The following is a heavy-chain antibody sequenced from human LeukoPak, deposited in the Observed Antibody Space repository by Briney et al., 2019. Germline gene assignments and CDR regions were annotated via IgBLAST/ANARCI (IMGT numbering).Heavy chain of an antibody. J-gene: IGHJ4*02. V-gene: IGHV3-66*01. CDR3: ARTTGRNVRDWPFFDF. CDR2: LYSDGTT. Sequence: PGGSLRLSCAASGFTVSTKYMSWVRQAPGKGLEWVSLLYSDGTTRYADSVKGRFTISRDNSENTVYLQMNTLRAEDTAVYLCARTTGRNVRDWPFFDFWGQGTLVTVSS. D-gene: IGHD3/OR15-3a*01. CDR1: GFTVSTKY.